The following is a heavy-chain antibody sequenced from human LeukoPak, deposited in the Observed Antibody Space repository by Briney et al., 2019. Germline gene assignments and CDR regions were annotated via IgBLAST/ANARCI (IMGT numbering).Heavy chain of an antibody. Sequence: GGSLRLSCAPSGFTFSSYAMNWVGQAPGKGLEWVGVLSYDGSKKYYADSGKGRFTIPRENSKNTLYLQMSSLRAEDTAGYYCARGSGVSGSTFDYWGQGTLVTVSS. V-gene: IGHV3-30*04. D-gene: IGHD5-12*01. J-gene: IGHJ4*02. CDR2: LSYDGSKK. CDR1: GFTFSSYA. CDR3: ARGSGVSGSTFDY.